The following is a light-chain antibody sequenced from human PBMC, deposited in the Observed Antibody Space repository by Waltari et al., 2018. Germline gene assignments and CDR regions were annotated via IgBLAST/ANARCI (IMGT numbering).Light chain of an antibody. CDR2: AAS. CDR3: QQSYSTPFT. Sequence: DIQMTQSPSSLSASVGDSVTITCRASQSISSYLNWYQQKPGKAQKLLIYAASSLQSGVPSRFSGSGSGTDFTLTISSLQPEDFATYYCQQSYSTPFTFGPGTKVDIK. CDR1: QSISSY. J-gene: IGKJ3*01. V-gene: IGKV1-39*01.